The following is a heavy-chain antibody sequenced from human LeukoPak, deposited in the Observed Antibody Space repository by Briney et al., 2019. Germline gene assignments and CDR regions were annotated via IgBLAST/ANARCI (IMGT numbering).Heavy chain of an antibody. V-gene: IGHV1-18*01. CDR1: GYTFTSYG. Sequence: GASVKVSCKASGYTFTSYGISWVRQAPGQGLEWMGWISAYNGNTNYAQKLQGRVTMTTDTSTSTAYMELRSLRSDDTAVYYCARGPGDIVATMDGMDVWGQGTTVTVSS. D-gene: IGHD5-12*01. CDR3: ARGPGDIVATMDGMDV. CDR2: ISAYNGNT. J-gene: IGHJ6*02.